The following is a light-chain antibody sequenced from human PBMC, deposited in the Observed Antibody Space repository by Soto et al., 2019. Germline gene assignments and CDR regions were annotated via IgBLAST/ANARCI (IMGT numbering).Light chain of an antibody. CDR1: QSVTTNY. Sequence: EIVLTQSPGTLSLSPGESATLSCRASQSVTTNYLAWYQHKPGQAPRLLISGASTRATGVPDRFSGRGSGTDFTLTISRLESEDFAVYYCLQYGRSPTSFGGGTKVEI. J-gene: IGKJ4*01. V-gene: IGKV3-20*01. CDR3: LQYGRSPTS. CDR2: GAS.